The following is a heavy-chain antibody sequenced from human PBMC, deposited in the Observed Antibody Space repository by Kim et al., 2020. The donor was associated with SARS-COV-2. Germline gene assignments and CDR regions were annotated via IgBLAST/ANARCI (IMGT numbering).Heavy chain of an antibody. CDR1: GGSFSGYY. V-gene: IGHV4-34*01. Sequence: SETLSLTCAVYGGSFSGYYLSWIRQPPGKGLEWIGEITYSGSTNYNPSHKSRVTMSVDKSKNQFSQNMRDETAADKAVHYCPRRRDNWGQGTMVTVSS. CDR3: PRRRDN. CDR2: ITYSGST. J-gene: IGHJ3*02.